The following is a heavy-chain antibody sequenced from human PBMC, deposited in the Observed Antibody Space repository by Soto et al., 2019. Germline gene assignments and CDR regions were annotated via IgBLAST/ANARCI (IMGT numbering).Heavy chain of an antibody. CDR1: GFTFNYYW. CDR2: IHSDGSST. CDR3: ARGANGGFDL. D-gene: IGHD4-17*01. J-gene: IGHJ3*01. V-gene: IGHV3-74*01. Sequence: EVQLVESEGGLVQRGGSLRLSCAASGFTFNYYWMHWVRQAPGQGLVWVSHIHSDGSSTTYADSVKGRFTISRDNANNTLYLQMNSLRDEYTAVYYCARGANGGFDLWGQGTTVPVSA.